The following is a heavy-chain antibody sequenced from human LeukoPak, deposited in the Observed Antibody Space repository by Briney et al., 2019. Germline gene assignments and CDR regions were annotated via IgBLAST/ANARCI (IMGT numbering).Heavy chain of an antibody. D-gene: IGHD5-12*01. CDR3: TTDMNIVAFDY. J-gene: IGHJ4*02. CDR2: IKSKTDGGTT. V-gene: IGHV3-15*01. Sequence: GGSLRLSCAASGFTFSSYAMHWVRQAPGKGLEWVGRIKSKTDGGTTDYAAPVKGRFTISRDDSKNTLYLQMNSLKTEDTAVYYCTTDMNIVAFDYWGQGTLVTVSS. CDR1: GFTFSSYA.